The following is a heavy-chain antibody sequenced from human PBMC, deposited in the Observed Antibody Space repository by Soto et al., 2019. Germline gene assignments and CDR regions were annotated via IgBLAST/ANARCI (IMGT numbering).Heavy chain of an antibody. CDR3: ARHESHEGWFDP. CDR2: IYYSGST. Sequence: TLSLTCTVSXGSISSSSYYWGWIRQPPGKGLEWIGSIYYSGSTYYNPSLKSRVTISVDTSKNQFSLKLSSVTAADTAVYYCARHESHEGWFDPWGQGTLVTVSS. V-gene: IGHV4-39*01. J-gene: IGHJ5*02. CDR1: XGSISSSSYY.